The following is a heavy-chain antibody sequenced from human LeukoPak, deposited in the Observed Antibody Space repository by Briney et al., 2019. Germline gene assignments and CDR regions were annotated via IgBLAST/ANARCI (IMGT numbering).Heavy chain of an antibody. J-gene: IGHJ4*02. Sequence: GNSLRLSCGASGFIFRSYGMHWVRQAPGEGLEWVAGIWYDGSNEDYADSVRGRFTISRDNSKNTLYLQMNSLRVEDTAVYYCARDLGQLDYYFDYWGQGTLVTVSS. CDR2: IWYDGSNE. D-gene: IGHD6-6*01. CDR1: GFIFRSYG. V-gene: IGHV3-33*01. CDR3: ARDLGQLDYYFDY.